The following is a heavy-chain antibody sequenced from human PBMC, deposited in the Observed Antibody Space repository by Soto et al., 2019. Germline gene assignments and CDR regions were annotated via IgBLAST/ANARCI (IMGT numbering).Heavy chain of an antibody. V-gene: IGHV1-69*13. CDR1: GGTFSSYA. CDR3: AREYCSGGSCHQTYYYYGMDV. CDR2: IIPIFGTA. Sequence: SVKVSCKASGGTFSSYAISWVRQAPGQGLEWMGGIIPIFGTANYAQKFQGRVTITADESTSTAYMELSSLRSEDTAVYYCAREYCSGGSCHQTYYYYGMDVWGQGTTVTVSS. D-gene: IGHD2-15*01. J-gene: IGHJ6*02.